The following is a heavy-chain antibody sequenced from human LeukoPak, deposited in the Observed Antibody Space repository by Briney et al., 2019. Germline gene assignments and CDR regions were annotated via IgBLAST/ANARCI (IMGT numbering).Heavy chain of an antibody. D-gene: IGHD5-24*01. J-gene: IGHJ4*02. CDR1: GGSISSGVYY. CDR3: ARGIRWLQLSYFDY. Sequence: HPSETLSLTCPVSGGSISSGVYYWSWIRQHPGKGLEWIGYIYYSGRTYYNSSLKSRVTISVDTSKNQFSLKLSSVTAAGTAVYYCARGIRWLQLSYFDYWGQGTLVTVSS. V-gene: IGHV4-31*03. CDR2: IYYSGRT.